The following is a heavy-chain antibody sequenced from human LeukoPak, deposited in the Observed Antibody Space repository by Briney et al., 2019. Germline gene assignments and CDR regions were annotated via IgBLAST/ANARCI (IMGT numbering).Heavy chain of an antibody. CDR1: GGSISSGDYY. D-gene: IGHD6-13*01. CDR3: AKGGSWYSTWFDAFDI. V-gene: IGHV4-30-4*02. J-gene: IGHJ3*02. Sequence: SETLSLTCTVSGGSISSGDYYWSWIRQPPGKGLEWIGYIYYSGSTYYNPSLKSRVTISVDTSKNQFSLKLSSVTAADTAVYYCAKGGSWYSTWFDAFDIWGQGTMVTVSS. CDR2: IYYSGST.